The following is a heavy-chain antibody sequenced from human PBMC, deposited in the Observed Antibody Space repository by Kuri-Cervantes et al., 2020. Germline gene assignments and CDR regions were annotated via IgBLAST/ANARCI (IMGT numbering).Heavy chain of an antibody. V-gene: IGHV1-3*02. CDR2: SNAGSGNT. Sequence: ASVKVSCKPSGYTFPSYAMHWVRQAPGQRLEWMGWSNAGSGNTKYSQEFQGRVTMTEDTSTDTAYMELSSLRSEDTAVYYCATQISSSSWYGSGWTNWFDPWGQGTRVTVSS. J-gene: IGHJ5*02. CDR3: ATQISSSSWYGSGWTNWFDP. CDR1: GYTFPSYA. D-gene: IGHD6-13*01.